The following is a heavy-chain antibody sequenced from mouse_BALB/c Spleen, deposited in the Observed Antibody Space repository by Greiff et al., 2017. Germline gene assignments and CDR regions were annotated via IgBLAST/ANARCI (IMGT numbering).Heavy chain of an antibody. V-gene: IGHV5-6-5*01. CDR2: ISSGGST. D-gene: IGHD1-1*01. J-gene: IGHJ3*01. Sequence: EVHLVESGGGLVKPGGSLKLSCAASGFTFSSYAMSWVRQTPEKRLEWVASISSGGSTYYPDSVKGRFTISRDNARNILYLQMSSLRSEDTAMYYCARGMNYGSPWFAYWGQGTLVTVSA. CDR1: GFTFSSYA. CDR3: ARGMNYGSPWFAY.